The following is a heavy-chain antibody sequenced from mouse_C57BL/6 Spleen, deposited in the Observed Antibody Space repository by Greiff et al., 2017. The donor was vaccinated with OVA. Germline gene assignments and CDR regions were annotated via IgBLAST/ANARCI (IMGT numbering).Heavy chain of an antibody. Sequence: VKPGASVKLSCKASGYTFTSYWMQWVKQRPGQGLEWIGEIDPSDSYTNYNQKFKGKATLTVDTSSSTAYMQLSSLTSEDSAVYYCARGYGSSPFAYWGQGTLVTVSA. CDR1: GYTFTSYW. J-gene: IGHJ3*01. CDR3: ARGYGSSPFAY. D-gene: IGHD1-1*01. V-gene: IGHV1-50*01. CDR2: IDPSDSYT.